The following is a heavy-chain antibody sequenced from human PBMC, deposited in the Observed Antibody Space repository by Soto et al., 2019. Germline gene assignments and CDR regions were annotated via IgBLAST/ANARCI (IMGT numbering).Heavy chain of an antibody. V-gene: IGHV4-31*03. Sequence: SETLSLTCTVSGGSISSGGYYWSWIRQHPGKGLEWIGYIYYSGSTYYNPSLKSRVTISVDTSKNQFSLKLSSVTAADTAVYYCTRSSSTVTTLDYWGQGTLVTVSS. CDR1: GGSISSGGYY. D-gene: IGHD2-2*01. J-gene: IGHJ4*02. CDR3: TRSSSTVTTLDY. CDR2: IYYSGST.